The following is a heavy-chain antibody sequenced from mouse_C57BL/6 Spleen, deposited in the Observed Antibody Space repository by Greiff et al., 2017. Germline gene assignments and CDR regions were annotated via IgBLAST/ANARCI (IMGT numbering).Heavy chain of an antibody. CDR1: GFTFSSYA. CDR2: ISDGGSYT. Sequence: EVQVVESGGGLVKPGGSLKLSCAASGFTFSSYAMSWVRQTPEKRLEWVATISDGGSYTYYPDNVKGRFTISRDNAKNNLYLQMSHLKSEDTAMYYCSRDWDNWYFDVWGTGTTVTVSS. D-gene: IGHD4-1*01. CDR3: SRDWDNWYFDV. J-gene: IGHJ1*03. V-gene: IGHV5-4*01.